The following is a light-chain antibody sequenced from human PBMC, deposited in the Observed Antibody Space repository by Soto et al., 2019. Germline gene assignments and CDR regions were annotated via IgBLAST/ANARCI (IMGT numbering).Light chain of an antibody. CDR3: QHRSNWWT. CDR2: DAS. CDR1: QSISSY. Sequence: EIVLTQSPATLSLSPGERATLSCRASQSISSYLAWYQQKPGQAPRLLIYDASNRATGIPARFSGSVSGTDFTLTISSLEPEDFAVYYCQHRSNWWTFGQGTKVEIE. J-gene: IGKJ1*01. V-gene: IGKV3-11*01.